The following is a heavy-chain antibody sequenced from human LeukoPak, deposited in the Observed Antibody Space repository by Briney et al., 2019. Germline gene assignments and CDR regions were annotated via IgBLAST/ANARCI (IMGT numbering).Heavy chain of an antibody. D-gene: IGHD5-18*01. V-gene: IGHV3-15*01. CDR3: ATSSSHSYGYPGHYFDY. Sequence: PGGSLRLSCAVSGFTFSNAWMSWVRQAPGKGLEWVGRIKSKTDGGTTDYAAPVKGRFTISRDDSKNTLYLQMNSLKSEDTAVYHCATSSSHSYGYPGHYFDYWGQGTLVTVSS. CDR1: GFTFSNAW. CDR2: IKSKTDGGTT. J-gene: IGHJ4*02.